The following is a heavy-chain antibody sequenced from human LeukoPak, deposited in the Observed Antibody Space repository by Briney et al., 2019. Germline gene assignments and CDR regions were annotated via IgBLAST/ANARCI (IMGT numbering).Heavy chain of an antibody. D-gene: IGHD6-13*01. V-gene: IGHV1-46*01. CDR3: VTESPYSSPN. CDR1: GGTFSSYA. J-gene: IGHJ4*02. Sequence: ASVKVSCKASGGTFSSYAISWVRQAPGQGLEWMGIINPSGGSTSYAQKFQGRVTMTRDTSTSTVYMELSSLRSEDTAVYYCVTESPYSSPNWGQGTLVTVSS. CDR2: INPSGGST.